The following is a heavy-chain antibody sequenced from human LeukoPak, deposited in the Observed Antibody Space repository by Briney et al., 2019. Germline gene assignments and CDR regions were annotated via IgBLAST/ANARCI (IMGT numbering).Heavy chain of an antibody. CDR3: ARDHLYRGLLRFLEWVRWYYMDV. CDR2: ISGSGGST. CDR1: GFTFSSYA. V-gene: IGHV3-23*01. D-gene: IGHD3-3*01. Sequence: PGGSLRLSCAASGFTFSSYAMSWVRQAPGKGLEWVSAISGSGGSTYYADSVKGRFTISRDNSKNTLYLQMNSLRAEDTAVYYCARDHLYRGLLRFLEWVRWYYMDVWGKGTTVTVSS. J-gene: IGHJ6*03.